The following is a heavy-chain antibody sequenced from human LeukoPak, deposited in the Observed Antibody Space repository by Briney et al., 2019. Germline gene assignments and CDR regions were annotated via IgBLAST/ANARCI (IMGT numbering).Heavy chain of an antibody. Sequence: GGSLRLSCAASGFTFSSYGMHWVRQAPGKGLEWVAVIWYDGSNKYYADSVKGRFTISRDNSKNTPYLQMNSLRAEDTAVYYCARAGWTRMVDAFDIWGQGTMVTVSS. V-gene: IGHV3-33*01. CDR2: IWYDGSNK. CDR3: ARAGWTRMVDAFDI. D-gene: IGHD1-14*01. CDR1: GFTFSSYG. J-gene: IGHJ3*02.